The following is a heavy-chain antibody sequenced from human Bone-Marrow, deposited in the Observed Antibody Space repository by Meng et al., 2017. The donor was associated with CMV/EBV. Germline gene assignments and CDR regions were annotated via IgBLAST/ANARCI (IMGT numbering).Heavy chain of an antibody. J-gene: IGHJ4*02. D-gene: IGHD1-26*01. CDR3: AREGATARDFDY. V-gene: IGHV4-39*07. Sequence: SETLSLTCTVSGGSISSSSYYWGWIRQPPGKGLEWIGSICYSGSTYYNPSLKSRVTISVDTSKNQFSLKLSSVTAADTAVYYCAREGATARDFDYWGQGTLVTVSS. CDR1: GGSISSSSYY. CDR2: ICYSGST.